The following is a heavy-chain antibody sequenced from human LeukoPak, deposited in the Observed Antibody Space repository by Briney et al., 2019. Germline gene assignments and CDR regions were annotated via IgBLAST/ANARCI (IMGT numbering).Heavy chain of an antibody. Sequence: GGSLRLSCAASGFTFSSYSMNWVRQAPGKGLEWVSYISSSSSTIYYADSVKGRFTISRDNAKNSLYLQMNSLRAEDTAVYYCAKDTDYSNSNYFDYWGQGTLVTVSS. CDR1: GFTFSSYS. J-gene: IGHJ4*02. CDR3: AKDTDYSNSNYFDY. V-gene: IGHV3-48*04. D-gene: IGHD4-11*01. CDR2: ISSSSSTI.